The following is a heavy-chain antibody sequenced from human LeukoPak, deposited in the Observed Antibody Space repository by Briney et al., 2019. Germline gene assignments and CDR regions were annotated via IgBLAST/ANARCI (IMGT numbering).Heavy chain of an antibody. CDR3: ATLTIVGATTGAFDI. V-gene: IGHV1-24*01. CDR1: GYTLTELS. J-gene: IGHJ3*02. Sequence: ASVKVSCKVSGYTLTELSMYWVRQAPGKGLEWMGGFDPEDGETIYAQKFQGRVTMTEDTSTDTAYMELSSLRSEDTAVYYCATLTIVGATTGAFDIWGQGTMVTVSS. CDR2: FDPEDGET. D-gene: IGHD1-26*01.